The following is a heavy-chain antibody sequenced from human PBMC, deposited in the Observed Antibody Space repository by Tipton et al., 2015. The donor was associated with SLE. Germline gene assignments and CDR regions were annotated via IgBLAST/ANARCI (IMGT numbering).Heavy chain of an antibody. CDR2: ISGTTNVM. CDR3: ARIKYDFWSGYDY. Sequence: GSLRLSCAASGFDFSGYSMNWVRQAPGKGLEWVSYISGTTNVMYYADSVKGRFTVSRDNAKNSLYLQMNSLRAEDTAVYYCARIKYDFWSGYDYWGQGTLVTVSS. D-gene: IGHD3-3*01. J-gene: IGHJ4*02. CDR1: GFDFSGYS. V-gene: IGHV3-48*01.